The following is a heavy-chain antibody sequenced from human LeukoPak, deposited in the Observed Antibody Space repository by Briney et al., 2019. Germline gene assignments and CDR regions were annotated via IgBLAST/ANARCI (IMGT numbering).Heavy chain of an antibody. CDR2: ISTYNGDT. J-gene: IGHJ5*02. Sequence: ASVKVSCKASGYNFTSYYMHWVRQAPGQGLEWMGWISTYNGDTTYAQELQGRVTMTTDTSTSTAYMELRSLRFDDTAVYYCARDEGRVSGSYNPWGQGTLVIVSS. V-gene: IGHV1-18*04. D-gene: IGHD3-10*01. CDR1: GYNFTSYY. CDR3: ARDEGRVSGSYNP.